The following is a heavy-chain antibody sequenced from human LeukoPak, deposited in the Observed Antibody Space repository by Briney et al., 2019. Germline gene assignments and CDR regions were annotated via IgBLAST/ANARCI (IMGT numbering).Heavy chain of an antibody. CDR1: GYSISSGYY. CDR2: IYYTGST. Sequence: SETLSLTCTVSGYSISSGYYWGWIRQPPGKGLEWIGYIYYTGSTNYNPSLKSRVTISVDTSKNQFSLKLSSVTAADTAVYYCAREKLRGNDAFDIWGQGTMVTVSS. CDR3: AREKLRGNDAFDI. J-gene: IGHJ3*02. V-gene: IGHV4-38-2*02. D-gene: IGHD3-16*01.